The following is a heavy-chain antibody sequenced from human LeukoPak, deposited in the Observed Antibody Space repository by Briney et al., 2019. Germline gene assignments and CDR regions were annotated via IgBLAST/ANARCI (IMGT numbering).Heavy chain of an antibody. D-gene: IGHD6-13*01. J-gene: IGHJ4*02. Sequence: ASVKVSCTASGYTFTSYYMHWVRQAPGQGLEWMGIINPSGGSTSYAQKFQGRVTMTRDTSTSTVYMEVSSLRSEDTAVYYCARTYSSSDEFDYWGQGTLVTVSS. CDR2: INPSGGST. CDR1: GYTFTSYY. CDR3: ARTYSSSDEFDY. V-gene: IGHV1-46*01.